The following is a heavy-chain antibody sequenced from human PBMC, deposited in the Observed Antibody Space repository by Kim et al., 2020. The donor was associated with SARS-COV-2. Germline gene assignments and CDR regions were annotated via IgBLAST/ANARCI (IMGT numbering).Heavy chain of an antibody. D-gene: IGHD6-13*01. Sequence: SETLSLTCTVSGGSISSYYWSWIRQPPGKGLEWIGYIYYSGSTNYNPSLKSRVTISVDTSKNQFSLKLSSVTAADTAVYYCARVYSSSPTRVYYYGMDVWGQGTTVTVSS. V-gene: IGHV4-59*13. J-gene: IGHJ6*02. CDR1: GGSISSYY. CDR2: IYYSGST. CDR3: ARVYSSSPTRVYYYGMDV.